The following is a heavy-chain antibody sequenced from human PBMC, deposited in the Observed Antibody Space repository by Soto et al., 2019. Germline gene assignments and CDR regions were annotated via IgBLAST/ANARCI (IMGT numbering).Heavy chain of an antibody. V-gene: IGHV1-18*04. J-gene: IGHJ6*02. D-gene: IGHD3-22*01. CDR2: ISGYNGNT. CDR3: ARGREYYYDSSGNYYYHYGMDV. Sequence: ASVKVSCKASGYTFTNYGISWVRQAPGQGLEWVGWISGYNGNTKYAQKFQGRVTMTTDTPTNTAYMELRSLRSDDTAVYYCARGREYYYDSSGNYYYHYGMDVWGQGTTVTVSS. CDR1: GYTFTNYG.